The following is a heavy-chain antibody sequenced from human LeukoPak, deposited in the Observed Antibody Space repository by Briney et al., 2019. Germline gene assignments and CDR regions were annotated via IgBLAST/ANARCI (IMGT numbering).Heavy chain of an antibody. V-gene: IGHV5-51*01. J-gene: IGHJ6*02. CDR3: ARWGNEYCSSTSCYGMDV. Sequence: GKSLKISCKGSGYSFTSYWIGWVRQMPGKGLEWMGIIYPGDSDTRYSPSFQGQVTISADKSISTAYLQWSSLKASDTAMYYCARWGNEYCSSTSCYGMDVWGQGTTVTVSS. D-gene: IGHD2-2*01. CDR1: GYSFTSYW. CDR2: IYPGDSDT.